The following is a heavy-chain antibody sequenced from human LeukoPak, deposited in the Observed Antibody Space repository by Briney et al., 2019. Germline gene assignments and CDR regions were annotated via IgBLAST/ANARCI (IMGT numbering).Heavy chain of an antibody. Sequence: ASVKVSCKASGYTFTSYDINWVRQATGQGLEWMGWMNPNSGNTGYAQKFQGRVTITRNTSISTAYMELSSLRSEDTAVYYCARGGDIVVVPTDGWFDPWGQGTLVTVSS. J-gene: IGHJ5*02. CDR3: ARGGDIVVVPTDGWFDP. CDR2: MNPNSGNT. CDR1: GYTFTSYD. D-gene: IGHD2-2*01. V-gene: IGHV1-8*03.